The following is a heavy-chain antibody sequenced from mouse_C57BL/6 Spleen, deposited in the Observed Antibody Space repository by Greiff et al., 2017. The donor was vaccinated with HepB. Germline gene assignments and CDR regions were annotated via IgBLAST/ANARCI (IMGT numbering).Heavy chain of an antibody. D-gene: IGHD2-3*01. J-gene: IGHJ4*01. CDR1: GFSLTSYA. CDR3: ARTGDGYSGYYAMDY. V-gene: IGHV2-9-1*01. Sequence: VKLMESGPGLVAPSQSLSITCTVSGFSLTSYAISWVRQPPGKGLEWLGVIWTGGGTNYNSALKSRLSISKDNSKSQVFLKMNRLQTDDTARDSCARTGDGYSGYYAMDYWGQGTSVTVSS. CDR2: IWTGGGT.